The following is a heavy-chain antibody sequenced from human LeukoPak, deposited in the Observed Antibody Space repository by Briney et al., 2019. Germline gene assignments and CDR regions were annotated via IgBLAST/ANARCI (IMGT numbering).Heavy chain of an antibody. CDR2: IYPVDSDT. CDR1: GYSFTSYW. D-gene: IGHD5-12*01. CDR3: ARHLEGDGGYDSLYYYYYMDV. V-gene: IGHV5-51*01. J-gene: IGHJ6*03. Sequence: GESLKISCKGSGYSFTSYWIGWVRQMPGKGLEWMGIIYPVDSDTRYSPSFQGQVTISADKSISTAYLQWSSLKASDTAMYYCARHLEGDGGYDSLYYYYYMDVWGKGTTVTVSS.